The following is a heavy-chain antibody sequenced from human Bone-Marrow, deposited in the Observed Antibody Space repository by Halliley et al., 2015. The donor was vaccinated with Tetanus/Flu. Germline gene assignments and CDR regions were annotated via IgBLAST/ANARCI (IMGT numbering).Heavy chain of an antibody. V-gene: IGHV4-38-2*01. D-gene: IGHD3-3*01. CDR3: ARAGGRFLEWLTYYFDY. CDR2: IYNTGIT. CDR1: DYSISSGYS. Sequence: TLSLICAVSDYSISSGYSWGWIRQPPGKGPEWIGNIYNTGITYYNPSLKSRVTISVDTSKNQFSLKLYSVTATDTAVYYCARAGGRFLEWLTYYFDYWGQGTLVTVSS. J-gene: IGHJ4*02.